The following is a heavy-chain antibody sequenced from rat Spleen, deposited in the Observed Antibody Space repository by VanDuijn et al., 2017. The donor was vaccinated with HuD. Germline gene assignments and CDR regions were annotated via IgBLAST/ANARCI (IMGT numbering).Heavy chain of an antibody. Sequence: EVQLVESGGGLVQPGNSLKLSCAASGFTFSNYGMAWVRQAPTKGLEWVATISYDGSSTYYRDSVKGRFTISRDNAKSTLYMQMDSLRSEDTATYYCATGGDNWFAYWGQGTLVTVSS. CDR2: ISYDGSST. CDR1: GFTFSNYG. J-gene: IGHJ3*01. CDR3: ATGGDNWFAY. V-gene: IGHV5-29*01.